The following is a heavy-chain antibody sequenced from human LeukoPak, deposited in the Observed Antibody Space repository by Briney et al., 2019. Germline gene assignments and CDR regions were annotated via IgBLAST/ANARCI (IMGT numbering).Heavy chain of an antibody. V-gene: IGHV4-59*01. CDR2: IYYSGST. Sequence: SETLSLTCAVYGGSFSGYYWSWIRQPPGKGLEWIGYIYYSGSTNYNPSLKSRVTISVDTSKNQFSLKLSSVTAADTAVYYCARARYYDFWSGYSPLDYWGQGTLVTVSS. J-gene: IGHJ4*02. CDR3: ARARYYDFWSGYSPLDY. CDR1: GGSFSGYY. D-gene: IGHD3-3*01.